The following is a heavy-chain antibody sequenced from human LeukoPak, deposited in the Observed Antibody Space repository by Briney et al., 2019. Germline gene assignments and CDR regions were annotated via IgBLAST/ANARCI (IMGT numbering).Heavy chain of an antibody. CDR1: GDSVSTNSAH. J-gene: IGHJ4*02. D-gene: IGHD3-22*01. CDR2: TYYNSRWKN. V-gene: IGHV6-1*01. CDR3: ARGLNYYDSSGYSYYFQY. Sequence: SQTLSLTCGIFGDSVSTNSAHWNWIRQSPSRGLEWLGRTYYNSRWKNDYAESVKGRITISADTFKNQFSLQLNSVTPNDTAVYYCARGLNYYDSSGYSYYFQYWGQGTLVTVSS.